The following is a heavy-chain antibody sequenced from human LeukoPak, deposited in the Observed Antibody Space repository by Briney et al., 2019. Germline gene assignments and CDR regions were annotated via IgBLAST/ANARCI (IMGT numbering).Heavy chain of an antibody. CDR3: AKAATYCGGDCYLSYFDY. CDR2: ISGSGGST. D-gene: IGHD2-21*01. Sequence: PGGSLRLSCAASGFTFSSYAMSWVRQAPGKGLEWVSAISGSGGSTYYADSVKGRFTISRDNSKNTLYLQMNSLRAEDTAVYYCAKAATYCGGDCYLSYFDYWGQGTLVTVSS. J-gene: IGHJ4*02. CDR1: GFTFSSYA. V-gene: IGHV3-23*01.